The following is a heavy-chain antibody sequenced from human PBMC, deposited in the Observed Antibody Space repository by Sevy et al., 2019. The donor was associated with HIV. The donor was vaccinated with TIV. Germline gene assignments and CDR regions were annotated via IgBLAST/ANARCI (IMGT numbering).Heavy chain of an antibody. CDR2: LNGDGSSA. D-gene: IGHD6-19*01. CDR3: TRGRSGTYGWFDP. Sequence: GGSLRLSCTASGFTFSSHWMHWVRQAPGKGLVWVSRLNGDGSSASYADFVKGRFTISRDNGKNTVYLQISSLTADDTTVYYCTRGRSGTYGWFDPWGQGTLVTVSS. J-gene: IGHJ5*02. V-gene: IGHV3-74*01. CDR1: GFTFSSHW.